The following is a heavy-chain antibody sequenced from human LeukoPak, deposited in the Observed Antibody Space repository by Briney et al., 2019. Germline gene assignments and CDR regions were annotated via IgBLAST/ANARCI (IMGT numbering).Heavy chain of an antibody. Sequence: QPGGSLRLSCAASGFNFSSYWMHWVRQAPEKGLVWVSRIKSDGSTTNYADSVKGRFTISRDNAKNTLYLQMNGLRAEDTAVYYCARDPSAWSGYYDYWGQGTPVTVSS. CDR3: ARDPSAWSGYYDY. J-gene: IGHJ4*02. D-gene: IGHD3-3*01. CDR1: GFNFSSYW. V-gene: IGHV3-74*01. CDR2: IKSDGSTT.